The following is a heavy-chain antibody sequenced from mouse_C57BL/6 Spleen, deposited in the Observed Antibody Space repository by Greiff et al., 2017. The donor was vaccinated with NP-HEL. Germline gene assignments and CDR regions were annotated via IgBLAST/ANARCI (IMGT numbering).Heavy chain of an antibody. D-gene: IGHD1-1*01. CDR1: GYAFSSYW. Sequence: QVQLKQSGAELVKPGASVKISCKASGYAFSSYWMNWVKQRPGKGLEWIGQIYPGDGDTNYNGKFKGKATLTADKSSSTAYMQLSSLTSEDSAVYFCARGGSIGGSRSWYFDVWGTGTTVTVSS. CDR3: ARGGSIGGSRSWYFDV. V-gene: IGHV1-80*01. CDR2: IYPGDGDT. J-gene: IGHJ1*03.